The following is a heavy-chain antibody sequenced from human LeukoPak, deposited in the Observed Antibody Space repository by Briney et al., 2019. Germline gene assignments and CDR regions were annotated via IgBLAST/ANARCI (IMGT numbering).Heavy chain of an antibody. D-gene: IGHD1-1*01. V-gene: IGHV4-59*08. Sequence: SETLSLTCTVSGGSISGNYWSWIRQPPGKGLEWIGYIYYSGNTNYNPSLKSRVTISLDTSKNQLSLKLTSVTAADTAVYYCARCSRGTSVGMDVWGQGTTVTVSS. CDR2: IYYSGNT. CDR3: ARCSRGTSVGMDV. CDR1: GGSISGNY. J-gene: IGHJ6*02.